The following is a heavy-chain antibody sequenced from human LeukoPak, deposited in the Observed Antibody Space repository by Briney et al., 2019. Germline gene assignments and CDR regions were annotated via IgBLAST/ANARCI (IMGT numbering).Heavy chain of an antibody. CDR2: INAGDGNT. V-gene: IGHV1-3*01. D-gene: IGHD3-22*01. CDR3: ERDRRTYYYDSSGYYYEY. J-gene: IGHJ4*02. CDR1: GYTFTSYA. Sequence: ASVKVSCKASGYTFTSYAMHWVRQAPGQRLEWMGWINAGDGNTKYSQKFQGRVTITRDTSASTPYMEPSSLSSDDTAVYYCERDRRTYYYDSSGYYYEYWGQGTLVTVSS.